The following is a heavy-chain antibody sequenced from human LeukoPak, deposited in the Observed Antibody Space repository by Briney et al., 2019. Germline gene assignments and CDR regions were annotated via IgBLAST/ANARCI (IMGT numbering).Heavy chain of an antibody. CDR1: GYTFTGYY. CDR2: INPNSGGT. D-gene: IGHD2-2*01. CDR3: AIYCSSTSCRYYFDY. V-gene: IGHV1-2*02. Sequence: GASVKVSCKASGYTFTGYYMHWVRQAPGQGLEWMGWINPNSGGTNYAQKFQGRVIMTRDTSISTAYMELSRLRSDDTAVYYCAIYCSSTSCRYYFDYWGQGTLVTVSS. J-gene: IGHJ4*02.